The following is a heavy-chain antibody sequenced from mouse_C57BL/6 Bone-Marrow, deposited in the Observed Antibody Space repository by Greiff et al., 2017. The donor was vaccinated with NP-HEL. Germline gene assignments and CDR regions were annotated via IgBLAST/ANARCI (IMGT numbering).Heavy chain of an antibody. CDR1: GFTFSDAW. V-gene: IGHV6-6*01. CDR3: TRPGMITRYAMDY. Sequence: EVKLQESGGGLVQPGGSMKLSCAASGFTFSDAWMDWVRQSPEKGLEWVAEIRNKANNHATYYAESVKGRFTISRDDSKSSVYLQMNSLRAEDTGIYYCTRPGMITRYAMDYWGQGTSVTVSS. CDR2: IRNKANNHAT. D-gene: IGHD2-4*01. J-gene: IGHJ4*01.